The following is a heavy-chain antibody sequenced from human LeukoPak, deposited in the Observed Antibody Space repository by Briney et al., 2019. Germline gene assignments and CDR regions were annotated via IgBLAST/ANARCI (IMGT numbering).Heavy chain of an antibody. CDR2: ISWNSGSI. CDR1: GFTFDDYA. V-gene: IGHV3-9*03. CDR3: AKDIDYGSGTYFKSFDY. Sequence: GRSLRLSCAASGFTFDDYAMHWVRQAPGKGLEWVSGISWNSGSIGYADSVKGRFTISRDNAKNSLYLQMNSLRAEDMALYYCAKDIDYGSGTYFKSFDYWGQGTRVAASS. J-gene: IGHJ4*02. D-gene: IGHD3-10*01.